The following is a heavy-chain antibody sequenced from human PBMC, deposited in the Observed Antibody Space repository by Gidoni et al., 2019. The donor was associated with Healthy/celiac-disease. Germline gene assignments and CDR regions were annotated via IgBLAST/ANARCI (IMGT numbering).Heavy chain of an antibody. V-gene: IGHV4-34*01. CDR2: INHSGST. CDR1: GGSFSGSY. CDR3: ASGYSGYEAFDP. Sequence: QVQLQQWGAGLLKPSETLSLTCAVYGGSFSGSYWSWSRQPPGKGREWIGEINHSGSTNYNPSLKSRVTISVDTSKNQFSLKLSSVTAADTAVYYCASGYSGYEAFDPWGQGTLVTVSS. D-gene: IGHD5-12*01. J-gene: IGHJ5*02.